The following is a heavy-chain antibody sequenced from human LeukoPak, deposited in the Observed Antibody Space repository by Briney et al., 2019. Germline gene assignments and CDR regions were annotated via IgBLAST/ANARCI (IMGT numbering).Heavy chain of an antibody. V-gene: IGHV4-39*01. J-gene: IGHJ5*02. Sequence: PSETLSLTCTVSGVSISSSSYYWGWIRQPPGKGLEWIGSIYYSGSTYYNPSLKSRVTISVDTSKNQFSLKLSSVTAADTAVYYCASGFGVVSNWFDPWGQGTLVTVSS. CDR1: GVSISSSSYY. D-gene: IGHD3-3*01. CDR3: ASGFGVVSNWFDP. CDR2: IYYSGST.